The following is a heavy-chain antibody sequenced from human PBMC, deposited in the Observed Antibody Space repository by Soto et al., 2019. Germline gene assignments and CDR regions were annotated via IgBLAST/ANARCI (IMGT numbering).Heavy chain of an antibody. CDR2: INTDGGST. CDR3: ARPRYDSTGTPFDH. J-gene: IGHJ4*02. D-gene: IGHD3-22*01. Sequence: GGSLRLSCAASGFTFSSYWLHWFRQAPGKGLVWVSGINTDGGSTDYADSVKGRFIISRDNAKNTLYLQMNSLRAEDTAVYYCARPRYDSTGTPFDHWGLGTLVTVSS. CDR1: GFTFSSYW. V-gene: IGHV3-74*01.